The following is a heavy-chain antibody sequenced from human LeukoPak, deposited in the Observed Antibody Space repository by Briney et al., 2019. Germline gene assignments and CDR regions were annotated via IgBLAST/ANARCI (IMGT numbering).Heavy chain of an antibody. V-gene: IGHV3-7*03. CDR3: TRDPLRRFDY. D-gene: IGHD3-9*01. CDR1: GFTFSNYW. Sequence: GGSLRLSCAASGFTFSNYWMRWVRQAPGKGLEWVANIKEDGSEKYHVDSVKGRFTISRDNGKNSLYLQMNSLRAEDTAVYYCTRDPLRRFDYWGQGTLVTVSS. J-gene: IGHJ4*02. CDR2: IKEDGSEK.